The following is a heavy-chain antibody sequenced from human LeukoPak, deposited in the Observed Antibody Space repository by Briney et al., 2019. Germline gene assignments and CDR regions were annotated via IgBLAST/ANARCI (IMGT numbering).Heavy chain of an antibody. Sequence: SETLSLTCTVSGGSISSYYWSWIRQPPGKGLEWMVYIYYRGSTNYNPSLKSRVTISVDTSKNQFSLKLSSVTAADTAVYYCARIVPYNYGYVDYWGQGTLVTVSS. V-gene: IGHV4-59*01. CDR1: GGSISSYY. D-gene: IGHD5-18*01. J-gene: IGHJ4*02. CDR2: IYYRGST. CDR3: ARIVPYNYGYVDY.